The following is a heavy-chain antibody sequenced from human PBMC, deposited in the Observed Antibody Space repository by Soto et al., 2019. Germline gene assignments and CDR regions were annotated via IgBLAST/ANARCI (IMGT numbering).Heavy chain of an antibody. J-gene: IGHJ4*02. Sequence: QVQLQESGPGLVKPSETLSLTCTVSGGSMSSYYWNWIRQPPGKGLEWIGYIYNSGSTNYNPSLKSRVTISVDTSKNLFSLKLTAVTAADTAVYYCAAPPRYWGQGTLVTVSS. CDR1: GGSMSSYY. V-gene: IGHV4-59*01. CDR2: IYNSGST. CDR3: AAPPRY. D-gene: IGHD6-6*01.